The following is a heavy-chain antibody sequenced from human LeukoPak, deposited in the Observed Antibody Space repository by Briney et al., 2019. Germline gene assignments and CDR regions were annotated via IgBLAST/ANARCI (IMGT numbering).Heavy chain of an antibody. J-gene: IGHJ1*01. CDR2: IYHSGSI. CDR3: AKGVGSIAAAYFQH. D-gene: IGHD6-13*01. CDR1: GGSISSGGYY. Sequence: SQTLSLTCTVSGGSISSGGYYWSWIRQPPGKGLEWIGYIYHSGSIYYNPSLKSRVTISVDRSKNQFSLKLSSVTAADTAVYYCAKGVGSIAAAYFQHWGQGTLVTVSS. V-gene: IGHV4-30-2*01.